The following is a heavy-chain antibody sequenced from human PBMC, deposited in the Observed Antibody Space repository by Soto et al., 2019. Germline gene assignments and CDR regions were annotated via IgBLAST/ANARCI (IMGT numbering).Heavy chain of an antibody. Sequence: SENLPVTCPVSGGSVNSGSYYWTSIRQSPGRGLEWIGYVYYSGATKYNTSLKSRATISVDTTNNQFSLRLGPMTPADTAVYYCARDYRANEKRFDSWGQGTRVTVS. J-gene: IGHJ4*02. CDR2: VYYSGAT. CDR3: ARDYRANEKRFDS. V-gene: IGHV4-61*01. CDR1: GGSVNSGSYY. D-gene: IGHD1-1*01.